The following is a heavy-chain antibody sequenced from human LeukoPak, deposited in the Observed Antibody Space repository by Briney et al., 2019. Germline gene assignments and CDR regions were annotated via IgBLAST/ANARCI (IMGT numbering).Heavy chain of an antibody. J-gene: IGHJ4*02. CDR1: GFTFNTYA. CDR3: AKALGRDLSDSDY. CDR2: MSSRGGNR. Sequence: GGSLRLSCAASGFTFNTYAMNGVGQAPGQGLEGVSSMSSRGGNRNYTNSVKGRFTISRDNSKNTLYLQMNSLRAEDTAVYYCAKALGRDLSDSDYWGQGTLVTVSS. D-gene: IGHD5-24*01. V-gene: IGHV3-23*01.